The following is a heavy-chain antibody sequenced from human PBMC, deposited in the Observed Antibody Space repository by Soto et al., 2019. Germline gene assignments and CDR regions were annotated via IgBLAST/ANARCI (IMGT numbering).Heavy chain of an antibody. CDR1: VFTFSSSG. CDR2: ISYDGSNK. J-gene: IGHJ6*02. V-gene: IGHV3-30*18. Sequence: GGSRRLSCAASVFTFSSSGMHWVRQAPGKGLEWVAVISYDGSNKYYGDSVKGRFTISRDNSKNTLYLQMNSLRAEDTAVYYCAKLWFGELDYYYYGMDVWGQGTTVTVSS. CDR3: AKLWFGELDYYYYGMDV. D-gene: IGHD3-10*01.